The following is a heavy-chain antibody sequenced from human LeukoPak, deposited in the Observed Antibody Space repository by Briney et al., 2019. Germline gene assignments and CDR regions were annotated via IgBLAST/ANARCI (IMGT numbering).Heavy chain of an antibody. D-gene: IGHD2-2*01. Sequence: PGGSLRLSCAASGFTFSSYAMHWVRQAPGKGLEWVAVISYDGSNKYYADSVKGRFTISRDNSKNTLYLQMNSLRAEDTAVYYCARASACGSTSCYQAIDYWGQGTLVTVSS. CDR2: ISYDGSNK. V-gene: IGHV3-30*04. J-gene: IGHJ4*02. CDR1: GFTFSSYA. CDR3: ARASACGSTSCYQAIDY.